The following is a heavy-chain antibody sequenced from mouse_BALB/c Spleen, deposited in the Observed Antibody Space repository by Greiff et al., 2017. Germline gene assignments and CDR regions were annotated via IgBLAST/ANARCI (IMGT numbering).Heavy chain of an antibody. CDR3: ARGYDYDEGYFDY. Sequence: DVQLVESGGGLVQPGGSRKLSCAASGFTFSSFGLNWVRQAPEKGLEWVAYISSGSSNLYYADTVKGRFTISRDNPKNTLFLQMTSLRSEDTAMYYCARGYDYDEGYFDYWGQGTTLTVSS. CDR1: GFTFSSFG. D-gene: IGHD2-4*01. J-gene: IGHJ2*01. CDR2: ISSGSSNL. V-gene: IGHV5-17*02.